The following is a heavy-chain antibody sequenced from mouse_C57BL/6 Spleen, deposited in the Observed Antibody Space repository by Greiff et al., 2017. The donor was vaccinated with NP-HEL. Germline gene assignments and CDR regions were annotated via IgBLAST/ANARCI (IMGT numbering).Heavy chain of an antibody. CDR2: IDPENGDT. J-gene: IGHJ3*01. CDR3: TTDYYGSSYPFAY. D-gene: IGHD1-1*01. V-gene: IGHV14-4*01. CDR1: GFNIKDDY. Sequence: EVKLMESGAELVRPGASVKLSCTASGFNIKDDYMHWVKQRPEQGLEWIGWIDPENGDTEYASKFQGKATITADTSSNTAYLQLSSLTSEDTAVYYCTTDYYGSSYPFAYWGQGTLVTVSA.